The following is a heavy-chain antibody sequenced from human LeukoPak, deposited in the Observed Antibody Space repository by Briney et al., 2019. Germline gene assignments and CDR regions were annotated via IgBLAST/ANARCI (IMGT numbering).Heavy chain of an antibody. Sequence: KTSETLSLTCAVYGGSFSGYYWSLIRQPPGKGLEWIGEINHSGSTNYNPSLKSRVTISVDTSKNQFSLKLSSVTAADTAFYYCASQGHHGKIVGTTLSYLYMDVWGKGTTVTVSS. V-gene: IGHV4-34*01. CDR3: ASQGHHGKIVGTTLSYLYMDV. CDR1: GGSFSGYY. CDR2: INHSGST. J-gene: IGHJ6*03. D-gene: IGHD1-26*01.